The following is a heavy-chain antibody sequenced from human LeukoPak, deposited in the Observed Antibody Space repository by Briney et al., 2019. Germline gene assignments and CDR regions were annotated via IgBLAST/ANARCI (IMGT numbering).Heavy chain of an antibody. V-gene: IGHV3-23*01. CDR3: AKGAHGSGAFDY. J-gene: IGHJ4*02. CDR1: GFHFDDYA. CDR2: ISGSGGST. Sequence: GGSLRLSCAASGFHFDDYAMSWVRQAPGKGLEWVSAISGSGGSTYYADSVKGRFTISRDNSKNTLYLQMNSLRAEDTAVYYCAKGAHGSGAFDYWGQGTLVTVSS. D-gene: IGHD3-10*01.